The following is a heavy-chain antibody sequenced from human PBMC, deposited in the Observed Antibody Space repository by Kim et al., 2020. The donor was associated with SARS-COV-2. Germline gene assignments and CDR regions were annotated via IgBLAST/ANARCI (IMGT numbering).Heavy chain of an antibody. D-gene: IGHD1-26*01. CDR2: ISGSGGST. Sequence: GGSLRLSCAASGFTFSSYAMSWVRQAPGKGLEWVSAISGSGGSTYYADSVKGRFTISRDNSKNTLYLQMNSLRAEDTAVYYCAKNGRRPERSYPGDYWGQGTLVTVSS. CDR3: AKNGRRPERSYPGDY. V-gene: IGHV3-23*01. CDR1: GFTFSSYA. J-gene: IGHJ4*02.